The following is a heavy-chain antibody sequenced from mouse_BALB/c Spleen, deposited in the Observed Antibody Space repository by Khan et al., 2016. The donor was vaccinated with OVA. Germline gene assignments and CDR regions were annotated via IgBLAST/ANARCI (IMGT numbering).Heavy chain of an antibody. D-gene: IGHD1-2*01. V-gene: IGHV1-77*01. CDR2: ISPGSGDT. CDR3: ARRNYFGYTFAY. J-gene: IGHJ3*01. Sequence: QVQLKQSGAELARPGASVKLSCKASGYTFTDYYINWVKQRTGQGLEWIREISPGSGDTYYNETFKGQATLTADKSSTTAYMQLSSLTSDASEDYYCARRNYFGYTFAYGGQGTLVTVSA. CDR1: GYTFTDYY.